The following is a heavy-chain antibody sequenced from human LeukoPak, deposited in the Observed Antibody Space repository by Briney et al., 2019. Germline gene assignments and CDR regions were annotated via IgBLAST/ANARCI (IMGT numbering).Heavy chain of an antibody. J-gene: IGHJ6*02. D-gene: IGHD5-18*01. CDR2: ISYDGSNK. CDR1: GFTFSSYA. Sequence: GGSLRLSCAASGFTFSSYAMSWVRQAPGKGLEWVAVISYDGSNKYYADSVKGRFTISRDNSKNTLYLQMNSLRAEDTAVYYCAKEQTAMVRGYYYGMDVWGQGTTVTVSS. V-gene: IGHV3-30*18. CDR3: AKEQTAMVRGYYYGMDV.